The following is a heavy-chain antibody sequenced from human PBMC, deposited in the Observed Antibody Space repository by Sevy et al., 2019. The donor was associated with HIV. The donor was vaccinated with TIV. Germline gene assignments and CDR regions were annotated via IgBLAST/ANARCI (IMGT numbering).Heavy chain of an antibody. Sequence: GGSLRLSCATSGFIFSNYAMHWIRQAPGKGLEWVAVFWYDGTDKYYADSVQGRFTISRDNSKNTLYLQMNSLRVEDTAVYYCARYWGRDGHSIDYWGQGTLVTVSS. CDR1: GFIFSNYA. V-gene: IGHV3-33*01. CDR3: ARYWGRDGHSIDY. J-gene: IGHJ4*02. CDR2: FWYDGTDK. D-gene: IGHD3-16*01.